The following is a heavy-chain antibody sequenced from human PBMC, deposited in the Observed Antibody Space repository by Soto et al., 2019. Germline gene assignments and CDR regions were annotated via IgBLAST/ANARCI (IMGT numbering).Heavy chain of an antibody. V-gene: IGHV3-74*01. CDR2: INSDGSST. Sequence: EVQLVESGGGLVQPGGSLRLSGAASGVTFSSYWMHWVRQAPGKGLVWVSRINSDGSSTGYADSVKGRFTISRDNAKNTLYLHMNSLRAEDTAVYYCARGAPRYYDLLTGLLFDPWGQGTLVTVSS. J-gene: IGHJ5*02. CDR1: GVTFSSYW. D-gene: IGHD3-9*01. CDR3: ARGAPRYYDLLTGLLFDP.